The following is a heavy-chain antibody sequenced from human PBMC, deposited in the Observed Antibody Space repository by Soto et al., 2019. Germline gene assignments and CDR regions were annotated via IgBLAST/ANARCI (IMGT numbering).Heavy chain of an antibody. D-gene: IGHD7-27*01. V-gene: IGHV4-59*08. J-gene: IGHJ2*01. CDR2: IYYSGST. CDR1: GGSISSYY. Sequence: SATLSLTCTVSGGSISSYYWSWIRQPPGKGLEWIGYIYYSGSTNYNPSLKSRVTISVDTSKNQFSLRLSSVTAADTAVYYCARHPLAHNWGQDRRMGVNWYFDLWGRGTLVTVSS. CDR3: ARHPLAHNWGQDRRMGVNWYFDL.